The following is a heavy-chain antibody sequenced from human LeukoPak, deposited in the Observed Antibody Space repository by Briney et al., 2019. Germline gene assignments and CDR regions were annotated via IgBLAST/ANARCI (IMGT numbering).Heavy chain of an antibody. CDR3: ASDSSGWFLGY. Sequence: SETLSLTCTVSGYSISSGYYWGWIRPSPGKGLEWIGDINHSGITNYNSSLKSRVTISVDTSKNQFSLKLSSVTAADTAVYYRASDSSGWFLGYWGQGTLVTVSS. CDR1: GYSISSGYY. J-gene: IGHJ4*02. CDR2: INHSGIT. V-gene: IGHV4-38-2*02. D-gene: IGHD6-19*01.